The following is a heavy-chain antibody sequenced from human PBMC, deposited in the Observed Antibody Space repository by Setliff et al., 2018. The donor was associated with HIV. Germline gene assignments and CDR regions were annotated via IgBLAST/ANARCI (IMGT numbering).Heavy chain of an antibody. D-gene: IGHD3-22*01. J-gene: IGHJ4*02. CDR2: ISAYNGNT. CDR3: ARFPNPSQIVVVMPPDY. V-gene: IGHV1-18*01. CDR1: GYSFTSYG. Sequence: GASVKVSCKASGYSFTSYGITWVRQAPGQGLEWMGWISAYNGNTNYAQNLQDRVTMTTDTSTSTAYMELRSLRSDDTAMYFCARFPNPSQIVVVMPPDYWGQGTLVTVSP.